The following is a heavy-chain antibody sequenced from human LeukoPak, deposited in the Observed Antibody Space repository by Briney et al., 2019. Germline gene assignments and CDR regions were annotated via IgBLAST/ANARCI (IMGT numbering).Heavy chain of an antibody. Sequence: GGSLRLSCAASGFTFSSYAMSWVRQAPGKGLEWVSYISSSSSTIYYADSVKGRFTTSRDNAKNSLYLQMNSLRAEDTAVYYCASGVGYSSSWFDYWGQGTLVTVSS. CDR3: ASGVGYSSSWFDY. CDR2: ISSSSSTI. D-gene: IGHD6-13*01. CDR1: GFTFSSYA. J-gene: IGHJ4*02. V-gene: IGHV3-48*01.